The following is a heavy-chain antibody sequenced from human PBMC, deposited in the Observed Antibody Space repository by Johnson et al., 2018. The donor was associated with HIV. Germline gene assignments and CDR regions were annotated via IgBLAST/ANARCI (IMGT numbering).Heavy chain of an antibody. J-gene: IGHJ3*02. CDR1: GFTFSSYG. D-gene: IGHD6-19*01. V-gene: IGHV3-33*01. CDR2: IWYDGSNK. Sequence: QVQLVESGGGLVQPGRSLRLSCAASGFTFSSYGMHWVRQAPGKGLEWVAVIWYDGSNKYYADSVKGRFTISRDNSKNTLYLQMNSLRAEDTAVYYCARGEQCSLLGAFDIWGQGIMVTVSS. CDR3: ARGEQCSLLGAFDI.